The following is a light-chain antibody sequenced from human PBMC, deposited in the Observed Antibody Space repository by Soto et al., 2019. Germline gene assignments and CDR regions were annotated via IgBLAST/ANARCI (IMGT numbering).Light chain of an antibody. Sequence: EIVLTQSPGTLSLSPGDRATLSCRASQSVSNNYLAWYQQKPGQTPRLLIYDTSIRATGVPARFSGSRSGAEFTLTISSLQSEDFAVYYCQHYVTWPLTFGGGTKVDIK. CDR1: QSVSNN. CDR2: DTS. J-gene: IGKJ4*01. CDR3: QHYVTWPLT. V-gene: IGKV3-15*01.